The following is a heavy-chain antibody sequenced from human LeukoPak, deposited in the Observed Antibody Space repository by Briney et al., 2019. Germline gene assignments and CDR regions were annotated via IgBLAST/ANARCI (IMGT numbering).Heavy chain of an antibody. V-gene: IGHV1-69*13. Sequence: GASVKVSCKASGGTFSSYAISWVRQAPGQGLEWMGGIIPIFGTANYAQKFQGRVTITADESTSTAYMELSSLRSEDTAVYYCARDELTYYDILTGYLYWGQGTLVTVSS. J-gene: IGHJ4*02. CDR3: ARDELTYYDILTGYLY. CDR1: GGTFSSYA. D-gene: IGHD3-9*01. CDR2: IIPIFGTA.